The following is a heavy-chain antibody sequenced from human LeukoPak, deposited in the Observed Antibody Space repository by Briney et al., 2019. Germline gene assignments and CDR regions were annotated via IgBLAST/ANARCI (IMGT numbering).Heavy chain of an antibody. CDR3: VRALGYCSSGSCYYYDY. CDR2: IYPGDSET. J-gene: IGHJ4*02. CDR1: GYSFTSYW. V-gene: IGHV5-51*01. D-gene: IGHD2-15*01. Sequence: GESLQISCKGSGYSFTSYWIGWVRQLPGKGLEWMGIIYPGDSETRYSPSFQGQVTISADKSISTAYLQWSSLKASDTAMYYCVRALGYCSSGSCYYYDYWGQGTLVTVSS.